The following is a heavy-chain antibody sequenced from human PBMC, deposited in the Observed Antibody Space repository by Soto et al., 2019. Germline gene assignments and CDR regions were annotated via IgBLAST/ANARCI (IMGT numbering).Heavy chain of an antibody. J-gene: IGHJ6*02. CDR1: GYTFTSYG. V-gene: IGHV1-18*01. D-gene: IGHD2-15*01. Sequence: ASVKVSCKASGYTFTSYGISWVRQAPGQGLEWMGWISAYNGNTNYAQKLQGRVTMTTDTSTSTAYMELRSLRSDDTAVYYCARDPVIVVVVAATRGGGYYGMDVWGQGTTVTVSS. CDR2: ISAYNGNT. CDR3: ARDPVIVVVVAATRGGGYYGMDV.